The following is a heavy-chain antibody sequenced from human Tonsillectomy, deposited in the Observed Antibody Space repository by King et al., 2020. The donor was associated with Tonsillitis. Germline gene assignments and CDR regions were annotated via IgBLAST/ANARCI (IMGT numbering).Heavy chain of an antibody. CDR1: GGSISTNNW. V-gene: IGHV4-4*02. J-gene: IGHJ3*01. Sequence: VQLQESGPGLVKPSGTLSLTCAVSGGSISTNNWWHWVCQPPGKGREWIGEGWHGGNTNYNPSLESRVTMSVGKSRNYFSLSLTSLTAADTAVYFCATSLTLAGTGSDAFDFWGQGTMVTVSS. CDR2: GWHGGNT. D-gene: IGHD6-19*01. CDR3: ATSLTLAGTGSDAFDF.